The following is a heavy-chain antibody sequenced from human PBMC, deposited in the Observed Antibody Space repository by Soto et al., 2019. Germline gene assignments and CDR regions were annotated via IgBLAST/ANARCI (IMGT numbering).Heavy chain of an antibody. CDR2: ISSNGGST. Sequence: EVQLVESGGGLVQPGGSLRLSCAASGFTFTSYAMHWVRQAPGKGLEYVSAISSNGGSTYYANSVKGRFTISRDNSKNTLYLQMGSLRAEDMAVYYCARQWLDSCDFDYWGQGTLVTVSS. J-gene: IGHJ4*02. V-gene: IGHV3-64*01. CDR3: ARQWLDSCDFDY. CDR1: GFTFTSYA. D-gene: IGHD6-19*01.